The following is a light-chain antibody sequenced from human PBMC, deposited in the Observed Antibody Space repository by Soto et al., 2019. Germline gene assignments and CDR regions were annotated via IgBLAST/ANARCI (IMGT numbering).Light chain of an antibody. CDR1: QSVSSN. CDR3: QQYDNWPPYI. Sequence: EIVMTQSPATLSVSPGERATLSCRASQSVSSNLAWFQQNPGQAPRLLIYGASTRATGIPARFSGSGSGTDFTLTISSLQSEDFAVYYCQQYDNWPPYIFGQGTKLEIK. V-gene: IGKV3-15*01. CDR2: GAS. J-gene: IGKJ2*01.